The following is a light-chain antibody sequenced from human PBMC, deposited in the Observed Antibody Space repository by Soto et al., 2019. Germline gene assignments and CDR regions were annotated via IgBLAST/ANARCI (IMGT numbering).Light chain of an antibody. Sequence: QSAPIQPASVSGSPGQSITISCTGTSRDVGIYNLVSWYQHYPGRAPKLLLYEVSKWPSGISHLFSGSKSGNTASLTISGLQAEDEADYYCCSYAGSRTWVFGGVNQLTVL. CDR2: EVS. V-gene: IGLV2-23*02. CDR3: CSYAGSRTWV. CDR1: SRDVGIYNL. J-gene: IGLJ3*02.